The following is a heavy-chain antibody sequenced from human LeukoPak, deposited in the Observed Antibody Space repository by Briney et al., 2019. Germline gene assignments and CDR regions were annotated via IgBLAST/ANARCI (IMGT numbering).Heavy chain of an antibody. CDR3: ARGPEQWLPTRGFDP. D-gene: IGHD6-19*01. CDR1: GGSFSGYY. V-gene: IGHV4-34*01. J-gene: IGHJ5*02. CDR2: INHSGST. Sequence: SETLSLTCAVYGGSFSGYYWSWIRQPPGKGLEWIGEINHSGSTNYNPSLKSRVTISVDTSKSQFSLKLSSVTAADTAVYYCARGPEQWLPTRGFDPWGQGTLVTVSS.